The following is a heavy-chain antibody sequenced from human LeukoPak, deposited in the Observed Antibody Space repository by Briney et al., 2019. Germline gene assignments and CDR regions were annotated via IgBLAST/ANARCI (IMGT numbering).Heavy chain of an antibody. CDR2: IWHDGSHT. D-gene: IGHD3-10*01. CDR3: AREIFLSGSYPDF. J-gene: IGHJ4*02. CDR1: GSAFNTYA. Sequence: GGSLRLSCAASGSAFNTYAMHWVRQAPGKGLEWVTLIWHDGSHTFYIDSVRGRFTISRDNSKNTVYLQMNGLRADDTAVYYCAREIFLSGSYPDFWGQGTLVTVSS. V-gene: IGHV3-33*01.